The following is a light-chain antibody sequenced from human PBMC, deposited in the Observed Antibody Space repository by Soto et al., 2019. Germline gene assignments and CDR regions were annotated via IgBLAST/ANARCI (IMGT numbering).Light chain of an antibody. CDR1: QSVSSSY. CDR3: QQDYNLSWT. CDR2: GAS. V-gene: IGKV3D-7*01. Sequence: PGERVTLSCRASQSVSSSYLTWYQQKPGQAPRLLIYGASTTATSIPARFSGSGSGTDFTLTISSLQPEDFAVYYCQQDYNLSWTFGQGTKVEIK. J-gene: IGKJ1*01.